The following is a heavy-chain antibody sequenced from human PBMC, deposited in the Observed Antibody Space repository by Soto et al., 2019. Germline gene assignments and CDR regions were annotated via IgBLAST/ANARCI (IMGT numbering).Heavy chain of an antibody. CDR3: AKHGDYGHYFYYMDV. J-gene: IGHJ6*03. Sequence: GGSLRLSCAASGFTVSSYAISWVRQAPGKGLEWVSCISGSADSTNYADSVKGRFTISRDNSKNTLYLQMNSLRAEDTAVYYCAKHGDYGHYFYYMDVWGKGTTVTVSS. V-gene: IGHV3-23*01. CDR2: ISGSADST. D-gene: IGHD4-17*01. CDR1: GFTVSSYA.